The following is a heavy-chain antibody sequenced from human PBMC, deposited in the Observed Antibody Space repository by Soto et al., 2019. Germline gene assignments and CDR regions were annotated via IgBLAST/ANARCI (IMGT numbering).Heavy chain of an antibody. J-gene: IGHJ5*02. CDR1: GYTFTSYA. CDR2: INAGNGNT. V-gene: IGHV1-3*01. Sequence: QVQLVQSGAEVKKPGASVKVSCKASGYTFTSYAMHWVRQAPGQRLEWMGWINAGNGNTKYSQKFQGRVTITRDTSARTDYMELSSLRSEDTAVYYCARPQWKQQLVSWFDPRGQATLVTVSS. CDR3: ARPQWKQQLVSWFDP. D-gene: IGHD6-13*01.